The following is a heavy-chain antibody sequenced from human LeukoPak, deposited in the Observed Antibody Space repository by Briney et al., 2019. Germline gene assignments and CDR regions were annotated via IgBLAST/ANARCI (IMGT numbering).Heavy chain of an antibody. V-gene: IGHV1-46*01. CDR1: GYTFTSYY. CDR3: ASWGPTGTTLGSRSYYFDY. J-gene: IGHJ4*02. Sequence: ASVKVSCKASGYTFTSYYMHWVRQAPGQGLEWMGIINPSGGSTSYAQKFQGRVTMARDMSTSTVYMELSSLRSEDTAVYYCASWGPTGTTLGSRSYYFDYWGQGTLVTVSS. CDR2: INPSGGST. D-gene: IGHD1-1*01.